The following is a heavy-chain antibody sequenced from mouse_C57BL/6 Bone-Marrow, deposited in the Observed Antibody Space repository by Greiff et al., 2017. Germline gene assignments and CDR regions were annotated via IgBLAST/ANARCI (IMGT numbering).Heavy chain of an antibody. V-gene: IGHV1-26*01. J-gene: IGHJ3*01. CDR2: INPNYGGT. Sequence: EVQLQQSGPELVKPGASVKISCKASGYTFTDYYMNWVKQSHGKSLEWIGDINPNYGGTSYNQKFKGKATLTVDKSSSTAYMELRSLTSEDSAVYYCARDGSSYGWFAYWGQGTLVTVSA. D-gene: IGHD1-1*01. CDR1: GYTFTDYY. CDR3: ARDGSSYGWFAY.